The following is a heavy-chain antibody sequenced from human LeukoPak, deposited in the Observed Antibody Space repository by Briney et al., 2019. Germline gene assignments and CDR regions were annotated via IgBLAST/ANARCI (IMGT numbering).Heavy chain of an antibody. Sequence: GGSLRLSCAASGFTFTNYWMSWVRQAPGKGLEWVANVKEDGSEKYYVDSVKGRFTISRDDAKKSLSLQMNSLRGEDTAGYYCVRGGGYFDNWGQGTLVTVSS. CDR3: VRGGGYFDN. CDR1: GFTFTNYW. CDR2: VKEDGSEK. J-gene: IGHJ4*02. V-gene: IGHV3-7*04. D-gene: IGHD3-16*01.